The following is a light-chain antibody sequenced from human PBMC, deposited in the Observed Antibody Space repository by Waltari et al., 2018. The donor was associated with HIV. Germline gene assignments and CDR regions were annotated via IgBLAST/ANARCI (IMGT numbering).Light chain of an antibody. Sequence: DIQMTQSPSSLSASLGDRVTITCRASQTNNIYLNWYRQKPGKAPDLRIYAASSLQSGVPSRFSGTGSGTDFTLTINGLQGEDFATYYCQQSYSGLTFGPGTKVDV. J-gene: IGKJ3*01. CDR2: AAS. CDR3: QQSYSGLT. CDR1: QTNNIY. V-gene: IGKV1-39*01.